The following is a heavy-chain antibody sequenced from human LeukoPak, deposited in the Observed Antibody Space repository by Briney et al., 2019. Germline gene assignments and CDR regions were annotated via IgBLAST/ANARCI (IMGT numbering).Heavy chain of an antibody. CDR2: IYYSGST. D-gene: IGHD1-26*01. CDR3: ARHLKSRLRWELLAFGY. J-gene: IGHJ4*02. CDR1: GDSISSSSYY. V-gene: IGHV4-39*01. Sequence: SETLSLTCTVSGDSISSSSYYWGWIRQPPGKGLEWIGSIYYSGSTYYNPSLKSRVTMSVDTSKNQFSLKLSSVTAADTAVYYCARHLKSRLRWELLAFGYWGQGTLVTVSS.